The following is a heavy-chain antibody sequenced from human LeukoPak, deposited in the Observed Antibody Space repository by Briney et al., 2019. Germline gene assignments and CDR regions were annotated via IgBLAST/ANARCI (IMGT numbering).Heavy chain of an antibody. D-gene: IGHD6-13*01. CDR3: ARPGIAASGDYYFDY. CDR2: IYPGDSGT. J-gene: IGHJ4*02. Sequence: GESLKISCKASGXRFTSYWIGWVRQMPGKGLEWMGIIYPGDSGTRYSPSFQGQVTISADKSISTAYPQWGSLKASDTAMYYCARPGIAASGDYYFDYWGQGTLVTVSS. CDR1: GXRFTSYW. V-gene: IGHV5-51*01.